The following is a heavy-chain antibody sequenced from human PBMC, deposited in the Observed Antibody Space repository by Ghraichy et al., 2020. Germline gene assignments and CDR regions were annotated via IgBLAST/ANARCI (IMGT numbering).Heavy chain of an antibody. Sequence: GGSLRLSCAASGFTFSSYGMHWVRQAPGKGLEWVAVISYDGSNKYYADSVKGRFTISRDNSKNTLYLQMNSLRAEDTAVYYCANLSVGPRNYGDYVIDGMDVWGQGTTVTVSS. CDR2: ISYDGSNK. CDR1: GFTFSSYG. J-gene: IGHJ6*02. CDR3: ANLSVGPRNYGDYVIDGMDV. V-gene: IGHV3-30*18. D-gene: IGHD4-17*01.